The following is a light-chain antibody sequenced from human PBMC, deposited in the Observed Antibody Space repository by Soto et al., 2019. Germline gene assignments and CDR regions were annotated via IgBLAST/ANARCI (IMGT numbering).Light chain of an antibody. CDR3: QQYNRYSPYT. CDR2: KAS. CDR1: QTISSS. J-gene: IGKJ2*01. Sequence: DIQMTQFPSTLSASIGDRVTITCRASQTISSSLAWYQQKPGKAPKLLIYKASNLETGVPSRFSGSGSGTEFALTIISLQPDDFSTYYCQQYNRYSPYTFGQGTRLEIK. V-gene: IGKV1-5*03.